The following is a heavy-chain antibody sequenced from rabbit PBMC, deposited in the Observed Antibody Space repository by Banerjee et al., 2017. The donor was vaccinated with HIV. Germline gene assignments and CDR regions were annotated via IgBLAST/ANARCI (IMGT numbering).Heavy chain of an antibody. CDR1: GLDFSSSYW. D-gene: IGHD1-1*01. CDR2: IYSGSSNGP. CDR3: ARGVYIGGTIPTYFNL. J-gene: IGHJ4*01. V-gene: IGHV1S40*01. Sequence: QSLEESGGDLVQPEGSLTLTCTASGLDFSSSYWMCWVRQAPGKGLEWIACIYSGSSNGPYYASWAKSRFTISKTSSTTVTLQMTSLTAADTATYFCARGVYIGGTIPTYFNLWGPGTLVTVS.